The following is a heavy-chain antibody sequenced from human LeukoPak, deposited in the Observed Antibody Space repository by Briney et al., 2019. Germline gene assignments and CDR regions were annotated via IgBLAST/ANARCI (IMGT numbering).Heavy chain of an antibody. V-gene: IGHV3-9*01. D-gene: IGHD5-24*01. CDR2: ISWNSGSI. CDR1: GFTFDDYA. J-gene: IGHJ6*03. Sequence: PGGSLRLSCAASGFTFDDYAMHWVRQAPGKGLEWVSVISWNSGSIGYADSVKGRFTISRDNAKNSLYLQMNSLRAEDTAVYYCAKDRMATIFSLQIKYMDVWGKGTTVTVSS. CDR3: AKDRMATIFSLQIKYMDV.